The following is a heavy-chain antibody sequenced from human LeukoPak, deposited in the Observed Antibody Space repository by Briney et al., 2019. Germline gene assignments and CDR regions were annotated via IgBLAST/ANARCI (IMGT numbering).Heavy chain of an antibody. CDR2: MNPNSGNT. CDR3: ARGVGRITIFGVVRVFGY. Sequence: ASVKVSCKASGYTFTSYDINWVRQATGQGLEWMGWMNPNSGNTGYAQKFQGRVTMTRNTSISTAYMELSSLRSEDTAVYSCARGVGRITIFGVVRVFGYWGQGTLVTVSS. J-gene: IGHJ4*02. V-gene: IGHV1-8*01. D-gene: IGHD3-3*01. CDR1: GYTFTSYD.